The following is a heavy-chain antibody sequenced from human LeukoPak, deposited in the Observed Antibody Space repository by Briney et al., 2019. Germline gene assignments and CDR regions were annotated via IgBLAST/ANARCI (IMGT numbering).Heavy chain of an antibody. Sequence: GGSLRLSCAASGFTFSSYAMHWVRQAPGKGLEWVAVILYDGSNKYYADSVKGRFTISRDNSKNTLYLQMNSLRAEDTAVYYCARDSFWFGDPTLGLPDYWGQGTLVTVSS. CDR2: ILYDGSNK. D-gene: IGHD3-10*01. V-gene: IGHV3-30-3*01. CDR1: GFTFSSYA. CDR3: ARDSFWFGDPTLGLPDY. J-gene: IGHJ4*02.